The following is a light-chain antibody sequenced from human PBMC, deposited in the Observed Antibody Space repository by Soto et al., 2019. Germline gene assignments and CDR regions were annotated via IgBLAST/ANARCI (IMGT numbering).Light chain of an antibody. CDR2: GAS. CDR1: QSVSTN. Sequence: EIVMTQSPATLSVSPGERATLSCRASQSVSTNLAWYQQKPGQSPRLLIYGASTRATGIPARFSGSGSETEFTLTISSLQSEDFVVYYCQQYTNWPPYTFGQGTNLEIK. J-gene: IGKJ2*01. CDR3: QQYTNWPPYT. V-gene: IGKV3-15*01.